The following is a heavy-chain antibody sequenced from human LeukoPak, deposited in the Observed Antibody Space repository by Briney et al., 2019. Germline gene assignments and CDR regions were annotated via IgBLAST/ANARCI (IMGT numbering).Heavy chain of an antibody. D-gene: IGHD4-11*01. J-gene: IGHJ6*03. CDR3: ASSNGAPTDTHYYYMIV. CDR2: IYSNGNT. Sequence: GGSLRLSCEASGFTVSSTYMSWVRQAPGKGLEWVSAIYSNGNTYYTDSVKGRFTISRDNSRNTLDLQMNSLRAEDTAVYYCASSNGAPTDTHYYYMIVWGKGTTVTVSS. CDR1: GFTVSSTY. V-gene: IGHV3-53*01.